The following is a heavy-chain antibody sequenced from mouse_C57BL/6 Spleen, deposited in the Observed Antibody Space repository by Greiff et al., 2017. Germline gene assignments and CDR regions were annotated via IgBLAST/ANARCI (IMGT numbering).Heavy chain of an antibody. CDR3: ARDGSNYGGDWYFDV. J-gene: IGHJ1*03. V-gene: IGHV1-47*01. CDR1: GYTFTTYP. CDR2: FHPYNDDT. Sequence: QVQLQQSGAELVKPGASVKMSCKASGYTFTTYPIEWMKQNHGKSLEWIGNFHPYNDDTKYNEKFKGKATLTVEKSSSTVYLELSRLTSDDSAVYYCARDGSNYGGDWYFDVWGTGTTVTVSS. D-gene: IGHD1-1*01.